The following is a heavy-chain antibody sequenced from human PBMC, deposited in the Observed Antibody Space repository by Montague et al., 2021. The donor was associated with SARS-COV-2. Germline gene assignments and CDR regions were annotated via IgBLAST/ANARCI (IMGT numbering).Heavy chain of an antibody. CDR3: ARRAAGGLFYLDY. J-gene: IGHJ4*02. CDR2: VYTAVRT. CDR1: GASINDYY. V-gene: IGHV4-59*01. D-gene: IGHD6-13*01. Sequence: SETLSLTCNVSGASINDYYWNWLRQSPGKRLEWIGYVYTAVRTSYNPSLKGRVTISLDTSKNQISLKLTSMTAADAAVYFCARRAAGGLFYLDYWGLGALVSVSS.